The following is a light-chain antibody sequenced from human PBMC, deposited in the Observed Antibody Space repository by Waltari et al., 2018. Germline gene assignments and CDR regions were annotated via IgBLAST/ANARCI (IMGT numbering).Light chain of an antibody. CDR2: WAS. V-gene: IGKV4-1*01. J-gene: IGKJ3*01. CDR3: QQYYTTPFT. Sequence: DIVMTQSPDSLAVSLGERATMKCKSSQSVLSSIYNKNCLVWYQQKPGQPPKPLIYWASTRESGVPDRFSGSGSETDFTLTISSLQAEDVAVYYYQQYYTTPFTFDPGTKVDIK. CDR1: QSVLSSIYNKNC.